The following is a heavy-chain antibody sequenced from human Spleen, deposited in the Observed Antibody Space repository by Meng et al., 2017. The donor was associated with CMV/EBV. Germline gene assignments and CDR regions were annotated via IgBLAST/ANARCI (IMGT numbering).Heavy chain of an antibody. CDR2: IYSGGST. V-gene: IGHV3-53*01. D-gene: IGHD6-19*01. CDR3: ASRQEPWLVLPQDHYHYHGMDV. Sequence: GGSLRLSCAASGFTVSSNYMSWVRQAPGKGLEWVSVIYSGGSTYYADSVKGRFTISRDNSKNTLYLQMNSLRAEDTAVYYCASRQEPWLVLPQDHYHYHGMDVWGQGTTVTVSS. CDR1: GFTVSSNY. J-gene: IGHJ6*02.